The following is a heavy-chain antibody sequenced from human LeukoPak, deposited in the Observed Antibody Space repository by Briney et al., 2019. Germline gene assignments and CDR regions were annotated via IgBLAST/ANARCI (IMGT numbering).Heavy chain of an antibody. V-gene: IGHV3-15*01. CDR1: GFTFCNAR. Sequence: PGGSLRLSCAASGFTFCNARMSWVRQAPGKGREWVVHIKSKTDGGTTDYAAPVKGRFTISRDDSKNTLYLQMNSLKTEDTAVYYCTTDPPYYGDGTFDYWGQGTLVTVSS. CDR3: TTDPPYYGDGTFDY. J-gene: IGHJ4*02. D-gene: IGHD4-17*01. CDR2: IKSKTDGGTT.